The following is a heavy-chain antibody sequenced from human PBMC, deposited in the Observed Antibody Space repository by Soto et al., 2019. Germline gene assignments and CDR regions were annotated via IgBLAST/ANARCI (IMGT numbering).Heavy chain of an antibody. V-gene: IGHV1-2*02. CDR3: ARDRSSSSEGWFDP. CDR1: GYTFTSYY. Sequence: SVKVSCKASGYTFTSYYMHWVRQAPGQGLEWMGWINPNSGGTNYAQKFQGRVTMTRDTSISTAYMELSRLRSDDTAVYYCARDRSSSSEGWFDPWGQGTLVTVSS. D-gene: IGHD6-6*01. CDR2: INPNSGGT. J-gene: IGHJ5*02.